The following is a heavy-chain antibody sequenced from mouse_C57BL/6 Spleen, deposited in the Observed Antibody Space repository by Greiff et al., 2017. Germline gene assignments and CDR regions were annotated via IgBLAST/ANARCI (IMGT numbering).Heavy chain of an antibody. CDR1: GYAFSSYW. J-gene: IGHJ4*01. CDR3: ARFLTYAMDY. D-gene: IGHD4-1*01. V-gene: IGHV1-80*01. Sequence: VVESGASVKISCKASGYAFSSYWMNWVKQRPGKGLEWIGQIYPGDGDTNYNGKFKGKATLTADKSSSTAYMQLSSLTSEDSAVYFCARFLTYAMDYWGQGTSVTVSS. CDR2: IYPGDGDT.